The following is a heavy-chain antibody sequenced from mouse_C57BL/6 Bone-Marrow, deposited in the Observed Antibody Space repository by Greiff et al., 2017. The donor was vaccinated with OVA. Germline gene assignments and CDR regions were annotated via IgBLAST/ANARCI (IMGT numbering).Heavy chain of an antibody. V-gene: IGHV1-64*01. D-gene: IGHD4-1*01. J-gene: IGHJ1*03. CDR3: ARSTGTDWYFDV. CDR1: GYTFTSYW. Sequence: QVQLQQPGAELVKPGASVKLSCKASGYTFTSYWMHWVKQRPGQGLEWIGMIHPNSGSTNYNEKFKSKATLTVDKSSSTAYMQLSSLTSEDSAVYYCARSTGTDWYFDVWGTGTTVTVSS. CDR2: IHPNSGST.